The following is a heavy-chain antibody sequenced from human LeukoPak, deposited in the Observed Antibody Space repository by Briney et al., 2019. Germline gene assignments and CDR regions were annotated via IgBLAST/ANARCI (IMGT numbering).Heavy chain of an antibody. CDR2: INSEGSNT. CDR1: GFTFSSYW. Sequence: GGSLRLSCAASGFTFSSYWMHWVRQAPGKGLVWVSRINSEGSNTTHAHSVKGRFTISRDKAKNTMYLQMDSLRAEDTAVYYCARVMGANSVDYWGQGTLVTVSS. CDR3: ARVMGANSVDY. V-gene: IGHV3-74*01. D-gene: IGHD3-16*01. J-gene: IGHJ4*02.